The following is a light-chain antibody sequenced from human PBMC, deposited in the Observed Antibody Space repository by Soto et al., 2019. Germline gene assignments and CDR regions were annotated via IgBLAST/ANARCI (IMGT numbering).Light chain of an antibody. CDR1: SSDVGGYNY. CDR3: SSYTSSSTLAV. J-gene: IGLJ2*01. Sequence: QSALTQPASVSGSPGQSITICCTGTSSDVGGYNYVSWYQQHPGKAPKLMIYDVSNRPSGVSNRFSGSKSGNTASLTISGLQAEDEADYYCSSYTSSSTLAVFGGGTKLTVL. V-gene: IGLV2-14*01. CDR2: DVS.